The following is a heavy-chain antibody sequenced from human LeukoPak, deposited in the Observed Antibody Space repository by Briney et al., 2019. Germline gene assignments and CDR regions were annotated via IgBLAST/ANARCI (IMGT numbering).Heavy chain of an antibody. J-gene: IGHJ2*01. V-gene: IGHV4-61*02. D-gene: IGHD5-24*01. CDR2: IYTSGST. Sequence: PSETLSLTCTVSGGSISSGSYYWSWIRQPAGKGLEWIGRIYTSGSTNYNPSLKSRVTISVDTSKNQFFLKLSSVTAADTAVYYCARDGDGYNGWYFDLWGRGTLVTVSS. CDR1: GGSISSGSYY. CDR3: ARDGDGYNGWYFDL.